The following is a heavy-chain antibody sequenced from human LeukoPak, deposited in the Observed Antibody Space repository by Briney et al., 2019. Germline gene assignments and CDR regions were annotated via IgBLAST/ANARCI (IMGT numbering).Heavy chain of an antibody. V-gene: IGHV1-69*13. J-gene: IGHJ5*02. CDR2: IIPIFGTA. D-gene: IGHD3-10*01. CDR1: GGTFSSYA. CDR3: ATEEYITMVRGVIITNWFDP. Sequence: ASVKVSCKASGGTFSSYAISWVRQAPGQGLEWMRGIIPIFGTANYAQKFQGRVTITADESTSTAYMELSSLRSEDTAVYYCATEEYITMVRGVIITNWFDPWGQGTLVTVSS.